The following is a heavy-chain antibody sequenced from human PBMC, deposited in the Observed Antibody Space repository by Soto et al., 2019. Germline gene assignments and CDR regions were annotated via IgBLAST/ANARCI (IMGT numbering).Heavy chain of an antibody. CDR2: INPSGGST. V-gene: IGHV1-46*01. J-gene: IGHJ6*02. Sequence: ASVKVSCNASGYTFTSYYMHWVRQAPGQGLEWMGIINPSGGSTSYAQKFQGRVSMTRDTSTSTVYMELSSLRSEDKAVYYCARGERSDGPYALYYYYYGMDVWGQGTTVTVYS. CDR3: ARGERSDGPYALYYYYYGMDV. D-gene: IGHD4-17*01. CDR1: GYTFTSYY.